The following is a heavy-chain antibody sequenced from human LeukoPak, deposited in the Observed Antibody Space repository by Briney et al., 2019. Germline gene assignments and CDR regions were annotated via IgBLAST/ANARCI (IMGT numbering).Heavy chain of an antibody. J-gene: IGHJ3*02. Sequence: GGSLRLSCAASGFTFSSYGMHWVRQAPGKGLEWVAFIRYDGSNKYYADSVKGRFTISRDNSKNTLYLQMNSLRAEDTAVYYCAKDSMTTVTTYAFDIWGQGTMVTVSS. CDR1: GFTFSSYG. CDR3: AKDSMTTVTTYAFDI. CDR2: IRYDGSNK. D-gene: IGHD4-17*01. V-gene: IGHV3-30*02.